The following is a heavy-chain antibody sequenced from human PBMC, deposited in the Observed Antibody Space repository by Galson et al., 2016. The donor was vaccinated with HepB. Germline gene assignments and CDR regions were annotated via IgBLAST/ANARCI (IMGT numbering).Heavy chain of an antibody. CDR2: IGGGGTYT. V-gene: IGHV3-23*01. CDR3: AKERFWSGYTYFDP. J-gene: IGHJ5*02. Sequence: SLRLSCAASGFAFSGFAMSWVRQAPGKGLEWVSSIGGGGTYTYYADSVKGRFTISRDNSQNTLFLHMNSLRAEDTAVYYCAKERFWSGYTYFDPWGQGTLVTVSS. CDR1: GFAFSGFA. D-gene: IGHD3-3*01.